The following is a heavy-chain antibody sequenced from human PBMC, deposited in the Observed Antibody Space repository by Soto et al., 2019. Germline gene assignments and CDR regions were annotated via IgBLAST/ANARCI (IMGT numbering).Heavy chain of an antibody. J-gene: IGHJ6*03. CDR1: GFTFSSYA. CDR2: ISGNGVNT. Sequence: EVQLLESGGTLVQPGGSLRLSCAASGFTFSSYAILWVRQAPGQGLEWVSTISGNGVNTFYADSVKGRFTVSRDNSQSTVSLQMNSLRAEDTALYYCAKAAARFGDNYYYMEVWGKGTTVTVSS. CDR3: AKAAARFGDNYYYMEV. D-gene: IGHD3-16*01. V-gene: IGHV3-23*01.